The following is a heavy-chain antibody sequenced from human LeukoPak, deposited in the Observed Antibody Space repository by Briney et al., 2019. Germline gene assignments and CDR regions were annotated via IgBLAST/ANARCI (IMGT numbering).Heavy chain of an antibody. J-gene: IGHJ3*02. CDR3: ARGGRGSAAVVAPRSFDI. Sequence: GGSLRLSCAASGFTVSSIHMVWVRQAPGKGLEWVSVTYTGGNSCYADSVKGRFIISRDISKNTLYLQMNSLRAEDSALYYCARGGRGSAAVVAPRSFDIWGQGTMVTVPS. D-gene: IGHD3-22*01. CDR1: GFTVSSIH. CDR2: TYTGGNS. V-gene: IGHV3-53*01.